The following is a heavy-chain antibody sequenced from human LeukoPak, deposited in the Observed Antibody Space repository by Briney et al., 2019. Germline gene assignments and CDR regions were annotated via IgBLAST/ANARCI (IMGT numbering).Heavy chain of an antibody. D-gene: IGHD3-10*01. CDR1: GYTFTSYD. V-gene: IGHV1-18*01. J-gene: IGHJ4*02. Sequence: ASVKVSCKASGYTFTSYDINWVPQAPGQGLEWMGWISVYNGDTKYAQNLQGRVTLTTDTSTSTAYMELRSLRSDDTAVYYCVRGGGFNSGFEYWGQGTLVIVSS. CDR2: ISVYNGDT. CDR3: VRGGGFNSGFEY.